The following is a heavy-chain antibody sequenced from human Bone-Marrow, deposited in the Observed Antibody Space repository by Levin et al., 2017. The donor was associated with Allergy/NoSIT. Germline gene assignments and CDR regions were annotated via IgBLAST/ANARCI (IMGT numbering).Heavy chain of an antibody. CDR3: ARGGGSTGDC. Sequence: GSLRLSCAASGFTFSSYWMTWVRQAPGKGLEWVATIKPDEGERHYVDSVKGRFTISRDNAKNSLYLQMNSLRAEDTAVYYCARGGGSTGDCWGKGTLVTVSS. J-gene: IGHJ4*02. CDR1: GFTFSSYW. CDR2: IKPDEGER. D-gene: IGHD1-26*01. V-gene: IGHV3-7*01.